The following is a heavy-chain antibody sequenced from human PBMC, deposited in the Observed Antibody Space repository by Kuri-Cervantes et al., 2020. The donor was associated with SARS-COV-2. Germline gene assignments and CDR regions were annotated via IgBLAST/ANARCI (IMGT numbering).Heavy chain of an antibody. Sequence: ETLSLTCAASGFTFSSYAMSWVRQAPGKGLEWVSAISGSGGSTYYADSVKGRFTISRDNAKNSLYLQMNSLRAEDTAVYYCARTGLPGWYYYYGMDVWGQGTTVTVSS. CDR1: GFTFSSYA. D-gene: IGHD1-1*01. CDR2: ISGSGGST. V-gene: IGHV3-23*01. J-gene: IGHJ6*02. CDR3: ARTGLPGWYYYYGMDV.